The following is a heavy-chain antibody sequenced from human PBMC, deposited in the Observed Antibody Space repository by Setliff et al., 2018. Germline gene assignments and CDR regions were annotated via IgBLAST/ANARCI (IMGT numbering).Heavy chain of an antibody. D-gene: IGHD1-1*01. J-gene: IGHJ6*03. Sequence: PGGSLRLSCTVSGFTFGDYAMNWVRQAPGKGLEWVSNINPAGAKTYYADSVKGRFTISRDNAKNTLYLQMNSLRAEDTAVYYCARDREGDGNYYMDVWGKGTTVTAP. CDR2: INPAGAKT. CDR1: GFTFGDYA. V-gene: IGHV3-23*01. CDR3: ARDREGDGNYYMDV.